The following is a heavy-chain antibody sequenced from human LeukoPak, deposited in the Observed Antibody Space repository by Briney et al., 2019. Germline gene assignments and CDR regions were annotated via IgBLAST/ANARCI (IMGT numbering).Heavy chain of an antibody. CDR2: IYYSGRT. D-gene: IGHD3-22*01. CDR1: GGSFSGYY. Sequence: SETLSLTCAVYGGSFSGYYWSWIRQPPGKGLEWIGSIYYSGRTYNNPSLKSRVTISVDTSKNQFSLKLSSVTAADTAVYYCARLHSSGYDYWGQGTLVTVSS. J-gene: IGHJ4*02. CDR3: ARLHSSGYDY. V-gene: IGHV4-34*01.